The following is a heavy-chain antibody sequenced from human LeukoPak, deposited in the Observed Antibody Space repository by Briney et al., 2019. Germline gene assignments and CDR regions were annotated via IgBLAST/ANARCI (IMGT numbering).Heavy chain of an antibody. V-gene: IGHV3-48*02. CDR1: GFTFSTYS. CDR2: ISSSTRTT. CDR3: ARDSSGSDGSYYFDY. J-gene: IGHJ4*02. Sequence: PGGSLRLSCAASGFTFSTYSMNWVRQAPGKGLEWLSYISSSTRTTFYADSVKGRFTISRDNAKNSLYLQMSSLRDEDTAVYYCARDSSGSDGSYYFDYWGQGTLVTVSS. D-gene: IGHD2-21*02.